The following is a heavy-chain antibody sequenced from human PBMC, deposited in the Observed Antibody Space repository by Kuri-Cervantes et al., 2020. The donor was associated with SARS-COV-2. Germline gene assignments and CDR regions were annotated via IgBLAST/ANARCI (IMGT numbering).Heavy chain of an antibody. CDR1: GYSFTSYW. V-gene: IGHV5-51*01. Sequence: GESLKISCKGSGYSFTSYWIGWVRQMPGKGLEWMGIIYPGDSDTRYSPSFQGQVTISADKSISTAYLQWSSLKASDTAMYYCARHFRHYYDSSGYYHDDYWGRGTLVTVSS. CDR2: IYPGDSDT. CDR3: ARHFRHYYDSSGYYHDDY. D-gene: IGHD3-22*01. J-gene: IGHJ4*02.